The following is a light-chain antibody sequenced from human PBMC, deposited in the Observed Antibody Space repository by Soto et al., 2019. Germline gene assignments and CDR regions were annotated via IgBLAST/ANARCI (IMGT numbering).Light chain of an antibody. Sequence: ENVVTQSPSTLLCSVGEKATLPCSASQDVSRYLAWYQQEHGQSPRLPISAASNRATGVRARFSGSGSGIDFTITIRGLEPEDFAVYYCQKRSTWPFGPGTKVDIK. CDR3: QKRSTWP. CDR1: QDVSRY. J-gene: IGKJ3*01. V-gene: IGKV3-11*01. CDR2: AAS.